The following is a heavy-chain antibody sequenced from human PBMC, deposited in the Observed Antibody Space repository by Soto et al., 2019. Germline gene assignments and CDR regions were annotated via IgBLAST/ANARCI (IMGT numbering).Heavy chain of an antibody. V-gene: IGHV1-18*01. CDR2: ISTYNGDT. D-gene: IGHD2-2*01. J-gene: IGHJ6*02. CDR1: GYTFTRSG. CDR3: AREGVAPYDYYGMDV. Sequence: ASVKVSCKASGYTFTRSGISWVRQAPGQGLEWMGWISTYNGDTNYAQTFQGRVTMTTDTSTSTVHMEVRSLRSDDTAVYYCAREGVAPYDYYGMDVWGQGTPVTVYS.